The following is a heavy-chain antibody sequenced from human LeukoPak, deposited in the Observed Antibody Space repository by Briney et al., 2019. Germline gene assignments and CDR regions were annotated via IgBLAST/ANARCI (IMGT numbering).Heavy chain of an antibody. CDR3: ARSVTGQRAFDI. CDR1: GGSISSSSYY. J-gene: IGHJ3*02. CDR2: IYYSGST. V-gene: IGHV4-39*01. Sequence: SETLSLTCTVSGGSISSSSYYWGWIRQPPGKGLEWIGSIYYSGSTYYNPSLKSRVTISVDTSKNQFSLKLSSVTAADTAVYYCARSVTGQRAFDIWGQGTMVTVSS. D-gene: IGHD6-19*01.